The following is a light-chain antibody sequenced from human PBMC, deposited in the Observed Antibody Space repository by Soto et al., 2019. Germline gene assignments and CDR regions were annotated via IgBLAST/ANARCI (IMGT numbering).Light chain of an antibody. Sequence: QPVLTQPPSVSGAPGQRVTISCTGSSSSIVAGYDVHWYQQLPGTAPKLLIYGNNNRPSGVPDRFSGSKSGTSASLAITGLQAEDEADYYCQSYDNNVSGSVFGTGTKLTVL. J-gene: IGLJ1*01. CDR3: QSYDNNVSGSV. CDR2: GNN. V-gene: IGLV1-40*01. CDR1: SSSIVAGYD.